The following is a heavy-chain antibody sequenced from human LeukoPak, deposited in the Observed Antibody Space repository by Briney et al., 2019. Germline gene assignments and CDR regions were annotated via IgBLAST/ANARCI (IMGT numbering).Heavy chain of an antibody. Sequence: PGGSLRLSCAASGFTFSSYGMHWVRQAPGKGLEWVAFIRYDGSNKYYADSVKGRFTISRDNSKNTLYLQMNSLKTEDTAVYYCTTATYYYDSSGSDFDYWGQGTLVTVSS. CDR2: IRYDGSNK. V-gene: IGHV3-30*02. D-gene: IGHD3-22*01. CDR1: GFTFSSYG. J-gene: IGHJ4*02. CDR3: TTATYYYDSSGSDFDY.